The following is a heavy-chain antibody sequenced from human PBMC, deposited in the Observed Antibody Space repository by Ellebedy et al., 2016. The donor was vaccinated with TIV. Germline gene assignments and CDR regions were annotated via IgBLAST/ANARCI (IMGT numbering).Heavy chain of an antibody. J-gene: IGHJ3*02. CDR2: INQGGSDI. D-gene: IGHD4-17*01. Sequence: GESLKISCAASGFSFRSYWMSWLRQAPGKGLEWVANINQGGSDIYYVDSVKGRFTISRDNAKNSLYLQMNSLRVEDTSVYYCATDGSYGDYRSPAHAFVIWGQGTMVTVSS. CDR3: ATDGSYGDYRSPAHAFVI. V-gene: IGHV3-7*01. CDR1: GFSFRSYW.